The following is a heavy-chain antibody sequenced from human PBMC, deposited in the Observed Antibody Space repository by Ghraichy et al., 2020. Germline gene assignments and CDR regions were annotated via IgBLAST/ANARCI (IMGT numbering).Heavy chain of an antibody. CDR3: ARDPGRNRNYYYYYGMDV. CDR2: ISSSSSTK. Sequence: GGSLRLSCAASGFTFSSYSMNWVRQAPGKGLEWVSYISSSSSTKYYADSVKGRFTISRDNAKNSLYLQMNSLRAEDTAVYYCARDPGRNRNYYYYYGMDVWGQGTTLTV. CDR1: GFTFSSYS. D-gene: IGHD1-14*01. J-gene: IGHJ6*02. V-gene: IGHV3-48*04.